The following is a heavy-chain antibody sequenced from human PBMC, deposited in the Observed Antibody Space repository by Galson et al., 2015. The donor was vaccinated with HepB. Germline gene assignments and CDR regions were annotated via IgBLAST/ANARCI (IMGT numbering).Heavy chain of an antibody. CDR1: GFTFSDYY. V-gene: IGHV3-11*01. CDR2: ISSSGSTI. D-gene: IGHD1-1*01. Sequence: SLRLSCAASGFTFSDYYMSWIRQAPGKGLEWVSYISSSGSTIYYADSVKGRFTISRDNAKNSLYVQMNSLRAEDTAVYYCASGRWNYYYYMDVWGKGTTVTVSS. J-gene: IGHJ6*03. CDR3: ASGRWNYYYYMDV.